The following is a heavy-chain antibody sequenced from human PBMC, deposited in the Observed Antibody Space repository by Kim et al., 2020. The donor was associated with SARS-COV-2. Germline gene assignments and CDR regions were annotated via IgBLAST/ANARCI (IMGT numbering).Heavy chain of an antibody. CDR3: ARGGAAYSGTWYPY. D-gene: IGHD5-12*01. CDR1: GFTFSSYW. Sequence: GGSLRLSCAASGFTFSSYWMHWVRQAPGKGLVWVSRINTAGSTINYADSVEGRFTISRDNDKNTLYLQMNFLGVEDTAMYYCARGGAAYSGTWYPYWGQGTLVTVSS. CDR2: INTAGSTI. J-gene: IGHJ4*02. V-gene: IGHV3-74*01.